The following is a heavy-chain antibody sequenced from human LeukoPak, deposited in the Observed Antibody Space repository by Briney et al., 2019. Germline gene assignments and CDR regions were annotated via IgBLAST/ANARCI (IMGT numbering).Heavy chain of an antibody. Sequence: GGSLRLSCAAPGFTFSSYAMSWVRQAPGKGLEWVSALSGSGGSTYHADSVKGRFTISRDNSKNTLYLQMSSLRAEDTAVYYCAKDLGSDWYHLSDHCGQRTLVTVSS. CDR3: AKDLGSDWYHLSDH. CDR2: LSGSGGST. V-gene: IGHV3-23*01. CDR1: GFTFSSYA. J-gene: IGHJ4*02. D-gene: IGHD6-19*01.